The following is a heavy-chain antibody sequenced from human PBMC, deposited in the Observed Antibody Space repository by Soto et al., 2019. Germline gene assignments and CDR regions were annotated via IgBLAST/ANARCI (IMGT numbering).Heavy chain of an antibody. CDR3: ARAPPTQPGIAAAGQRGGYYYYGMDV. J-gene: IGHJ6*02. Sequence: SVKGSCKASGGTFSSYAISWVRQAPVQGLEWMGGIIPIFGTANYAQKFQGRVTITADKSTSTAYMELSSLRSEDTAVYYCARAPPTQPGIAAAGQRGGYYYYGMDVWGQGTTVTVSS. CDR2: IIPIFGTA. V-gene: IGHV1-69*06. D-gene: IGHD6-13*01. CDR1: GGTFSSYA.